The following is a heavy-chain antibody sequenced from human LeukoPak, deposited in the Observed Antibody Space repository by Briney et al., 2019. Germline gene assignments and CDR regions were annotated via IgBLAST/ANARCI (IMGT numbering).Heavy chain of an antibody. Sequence: GGALRLSCAASVFTFSSYSINWVRQAPGKGVEGVSSISSSSSYIYYVDSVKGRFTISRDNSKNTLYLQMNSLRAEDTAVYYCAKGPVVTFDIWGQGTMVTVSS. CDR3: AKGPVVTFDI. CDR2: ISSSSSYI. V-gene: IGHV3-21*04. J-gene: IGHJ3*02. D-gene: IGHD2-15*01. CDR1: VFTFSSYS.